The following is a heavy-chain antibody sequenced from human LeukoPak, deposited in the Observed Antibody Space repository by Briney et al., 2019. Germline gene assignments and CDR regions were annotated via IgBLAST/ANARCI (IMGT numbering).Heavy chain of an antibody. Sequence: GGSLRLSCVASGFILSSYEMNWVRQAPGKGLEWVSYISSSGSTIYYADSVSGRFSISRDNAKNSLYLQMNSLRAEDTAVYYCTKQGLATITLVWGQGTLVTVSS. V-gene: IGHV3-48*03. D-gene: IGHD5-12*01. CDR3: TKQGLATITLV. CDR2: ISSSGSTI. J-gene: IGHJ4*02. CDR1: GFILSSYE.